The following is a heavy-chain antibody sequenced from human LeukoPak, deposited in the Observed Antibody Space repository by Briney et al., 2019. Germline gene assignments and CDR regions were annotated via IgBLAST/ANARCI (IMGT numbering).Heavy chain of an antibody. CDR1: GASLSTYD. CDR3: ARAAPYGNIWGTSRPTFFDY. D-gene: IGHD3-16*02. Sequence: SETLSLTCSVSGASLSTYDWSWIRQPPGKGLEWIGYIYYTGSTYYNPSLKSRVTISVDTSKSQFSLNLSPMTAADTAVYYCARAAPYGNIWGTSRPTFFDYWGQGILVTVSS. V-gene: IGHV4-59*01. CDR2: IYYTGST. J-gene: IGHJ4*02.